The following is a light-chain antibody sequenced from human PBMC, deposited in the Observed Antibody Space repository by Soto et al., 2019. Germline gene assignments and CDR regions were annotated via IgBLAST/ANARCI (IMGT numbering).Light chain of an antibody. CDR1: SSDIGGYNY. CDR3: STYTSTSTLYV. V-gene: IGLV2-14*03. J-gene: IGLJ1*01. CDR2: DVS. Sequence: QSALTQPASVSGSPGQSITISCTGTSSDIGGYNYVSWYQQLPGKVPKLIIYDVSNRPSGVSDRFSGSESGNAASLTISGLQAQAEADYYSSTYTSTSTLYVFGTGTKVTVL.